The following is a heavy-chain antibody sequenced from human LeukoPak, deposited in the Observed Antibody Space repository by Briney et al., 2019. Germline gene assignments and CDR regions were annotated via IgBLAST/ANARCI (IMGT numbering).Heavy chain of an antibody. Sequence: GGSLRLSCAASGFTFNNYAIWWVRQPPGKGLEWVSTISAIGATTYYADSVKGRFTTSRDNSKNTLSLQMDSLRAEDAAVYYCARQRSGSNWDCWGQGTLVTVSS. CDR2: ISAIGATT. CDR1: GFTFNNYA. CDR3: ARQRSGSNWDC. D-gene: IGHD1-26*01. V-gene: IGHV3-23*01. J-gene: IGHJ4*02.